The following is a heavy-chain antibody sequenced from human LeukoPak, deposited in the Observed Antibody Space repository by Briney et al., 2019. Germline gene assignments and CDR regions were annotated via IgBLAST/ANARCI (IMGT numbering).Heavy chain of an antibody. Sequence: SETLSLTCTVSGGSISSSSYYWGWIRQPPGKGLEWIGSIYYSGSTYYNPSLKSRVTISVDTSKNQFSLKLSSVTAADTAVYYGARQLGYCSSTSCYADKVDYWGQGTLVTVSS. CDR2: IYYSGST. CDR1: GGSISSSSYY. CDR3: ARQLGYCSSTSCYADKVDY. V-gene: IGHV4-39*01. D-gene: IGHD2-2*01. J-gene: IGHJ4*02.